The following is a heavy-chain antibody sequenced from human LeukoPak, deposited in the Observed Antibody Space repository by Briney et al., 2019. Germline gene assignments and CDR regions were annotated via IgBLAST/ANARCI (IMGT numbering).Heavy chain of an antibody. Sequence: ASVKVSCKASGYSFTSYYMHWVRQAPGQGLEWMGIINPSGGSTSYAQKFQGRVTMTRDMSTSTVYMELSSLRSEDTAVYYCARLGIGGCYFDYWGQGTLVTVSS. CDR1: GYSFTSYY. J-gene: IGHJ4*02. D-gene: IGHD3-10*01. CDR3: ARLGIGGCYFDY. V-gene: IGHV1-46*01. CDR2: INPSGGST.